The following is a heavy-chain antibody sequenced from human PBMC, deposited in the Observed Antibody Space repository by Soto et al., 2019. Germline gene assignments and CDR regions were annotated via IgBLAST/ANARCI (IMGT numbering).Heavy chain of an antibody. D-gene: IGHD6-19*01. CDR3: ARRLFGSGWTLDS. Sequence: PSETLSLTCDVSGASITTYYWSWIRQAPGKGLEWIGNVYHTGTTDYNSSLESRVTISVDTSKNQFSLNMNSVTAADTAVYYCARRLFGSGWTLDSWGQGALVTVSS. CDR1: GASITTYY. J-gene: IGHJ4*02. CDR2: VYHTGTT. V-gene: IGHV4-59*01.